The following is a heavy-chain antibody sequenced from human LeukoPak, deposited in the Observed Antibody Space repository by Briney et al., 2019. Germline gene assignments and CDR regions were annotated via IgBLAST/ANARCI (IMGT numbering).Heavy chain of an antibody. CDR3: ARSIAAAGRFFDY. V-gene: IGHV1-2*04. CDR1: GGTFSSYA. Sequence: ASVKVSCKASGGTFSSYAISWVRQAPGQGLEWMGWINPNSGGTNYAQKFQGWVTMTRDTSISTAYMELSRLRSDDTAVYYRARSIAAAGRFFDYWGQGTLVTVSS. CDR2: INPNSGGT. D-gene: IGHD6-13*01. J-gene: IGHJ4*02.